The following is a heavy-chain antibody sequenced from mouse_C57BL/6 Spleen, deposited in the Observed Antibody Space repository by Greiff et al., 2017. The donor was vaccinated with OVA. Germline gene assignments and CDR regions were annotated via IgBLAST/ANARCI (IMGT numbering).Heavy chain of an antibody. CDR3: ARERDYGAMDY. D-gene: IGHD2-4*01. CDR1: GYTFTSYW. V-gene: IGHV1-61*01. J-gene: IGHJ4*01. Sequence: QVQLQQPGAELVRPGSSVKLSCKASGYTFTSYWMDWVKQRPGQGLEWIGNIYPSDSETHYNQKFKDKATLTVDKSSSTAYMQLSSLTSEDSAVYYCARERDYGAMDYWGQGTSVTVSS. CDR2: IYPSDSET.